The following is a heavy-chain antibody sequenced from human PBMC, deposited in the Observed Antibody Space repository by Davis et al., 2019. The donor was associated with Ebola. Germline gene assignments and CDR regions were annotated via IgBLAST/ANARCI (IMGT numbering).Heavy chain of an antibody. J-gene: IGHJ4*02. Sequence: SETLSLTCAVSGGSISSSNWWSWVRQPPGKGLEWIGEIHHSGSTNYNPSLKSRVTISVDKSKNQFSLKLSSVTAADTAVYYCARGGRGYSYGRVDYWGQGTLVTVSS. CDR2: IHHSGST. D-gene: IGHD5-18*01. CDR3: ARGGRGYSYGRVDY. V-gene: IGHV4-4*02. CDR1: GGSISSSNW.